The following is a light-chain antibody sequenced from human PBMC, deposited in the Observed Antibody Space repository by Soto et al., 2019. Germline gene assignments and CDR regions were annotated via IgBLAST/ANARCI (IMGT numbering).Light chain of an antibody. V-gene: IGLV2-8*01. CDR2: EVN. CDR1: NSDVGGYNY. CDR3: SSYGGSNNLV. J-gene: IGLJ2*01. Sequence: QSVLTQPASVSGSPGQSITISCTGTNSDVGGYNYVSWYQQHPGKTPKLLIYEVNKRPSGVPDRFSGSKSGNTASLTVSGLQAEDEADYYCSSYGGSNNLVFGGGTKLTVL.